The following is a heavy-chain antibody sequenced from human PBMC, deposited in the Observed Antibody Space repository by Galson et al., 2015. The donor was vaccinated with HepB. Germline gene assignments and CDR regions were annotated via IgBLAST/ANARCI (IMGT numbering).Heavy chain of an antibody. CDR1: GYTLTELS. V-gene: IGHV1-24*01. J-gene: IGHJ3*02. D-gene: IGHD1-26*01. CDR2: FDPEDGET. CDR3: ATSLGSGSYDAFDI. Sequence: SVKVSCKVSGYTLTELSMHWVRQAPGKGLEWMGGFDPEDGETIYAQKFQGRVTMTEDTSTDTAYMELSSLRSEDTAVYYCATSLGSGSYDAFDIWGQGTMVTVSS.